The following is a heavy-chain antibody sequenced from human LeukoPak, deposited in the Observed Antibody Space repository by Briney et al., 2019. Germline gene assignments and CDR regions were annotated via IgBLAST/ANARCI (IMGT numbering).Heavy chain of an antibody. D-gene: IGHD6-13*01. CDR2: INPNSGGT. CDR3: ARVGNSWYMEYWFDP. CDR1: GYTFTGYY. Sequence: ASVKVSCKASGYTFTGYYMHWVRQAPGQGLEWMGWINPNSGGTNYAQKFQGRVTMTRDTSIGTAYMELSRLRSDDTAVYFCARVGNSWYMEYWFDPWGQGTLVTVSS. V-gene: IGHV1-2*02. J-gene: IGHJ5*02.